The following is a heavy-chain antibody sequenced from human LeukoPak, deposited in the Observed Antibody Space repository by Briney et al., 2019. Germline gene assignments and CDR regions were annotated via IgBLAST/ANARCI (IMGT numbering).Heavy chain of an antibody. Sequence: SETLSLTCTVSGGSINISYWSWIRQPPGKGLEGIGYIYYSGSTNYNPSLKSRVTISVDTSKNQFSLKLSSVTAADTAVYYCARHQAYYDILTGYASGLDAFDIWGQGTMVTVSS. J-gene: IGHJ3*02. V-gene: IGHV4-59*08. CDR3: ARHQAYYDILTGYASGLDAFDI. CDR1: GGSINISY. D-gene: IGHD3-9*01. CDR2: IYYSGST.